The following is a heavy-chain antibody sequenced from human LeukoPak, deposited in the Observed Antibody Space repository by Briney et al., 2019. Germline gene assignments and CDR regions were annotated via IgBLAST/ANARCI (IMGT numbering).Heavy chain of an antibody. D-gene: IGHD2-2*01. CDR3: ASPSIPLGYCSSTSCYYYMDV. CDR2: INPNSGGT. J-gene: IGHJ6*03. Sequence: ASVKVSCKASGYTFTGYYMHWVRQAPGQGLEWMGWINPNSGGTNYAQKFQGRVTMTRDTSTSTAYMELRSLRSDDTAVYYCASPSIPLGYCSSTSCYYYMDVWGKGTTVTVSS. CDR1: GYTFTGYY. V-gene: IGHV1-2*02.